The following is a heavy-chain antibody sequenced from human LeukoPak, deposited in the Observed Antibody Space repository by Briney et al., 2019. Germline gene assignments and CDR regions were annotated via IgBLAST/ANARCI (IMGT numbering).Heavy chain of an antibody. D-gene: IGHD6-25*01. CDR2: IYSSGST. CDR1: GGSVSSGNYY. V-gene: IGHV4-61*01. J-gene: IGHJ4*02. CDR3: ARALAATRPNYFDY. Sequence: SETLSLTCIVSGGSVSSGNYYWSWIRQPPGKGPEWIGYIYSSGSTNYNPSLKSRVTISVDTSKNQFSLMVSSVTAADTAVYYCARALAATRPNYFDYWGQGTLVTVSS.